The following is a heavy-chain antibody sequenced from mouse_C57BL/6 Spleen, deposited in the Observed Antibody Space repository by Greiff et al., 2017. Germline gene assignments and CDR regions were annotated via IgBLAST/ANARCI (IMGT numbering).Heavy chain of an antibody. Sequence: VQLQQSGAELVKPGASVKLSCKASGYTFTEYTIHWVKQRSGQGLEWIGWFYPGSGSIKYNEKFKDKATLTAAKSSSTVYMELSRLTSEDSAVYFCARHEAADYYGSSYGWYFDVWSTGTTVTVSS. D-gene: IGHD1-1*01. J-gene: IGHJ1*03. CDR3: ARHEAADYYGSSYGWYFDV. V-gene: IGHV1-62-2*01. CDR1: GYTFTEYT. CDR2: FYPGSGSI.